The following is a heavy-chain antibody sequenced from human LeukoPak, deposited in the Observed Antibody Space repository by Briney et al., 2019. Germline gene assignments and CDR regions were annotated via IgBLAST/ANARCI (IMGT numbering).Heavy chain of an antibody. CDR1: GFTFSSYG. V-gene: IGHV3-33*06. J-gene: IGHJ4*02. Sequence: GRSLRLSCAASGFTFSSYGMHWVRQAPGKGLEWVAVIWYDGSNKYYADSVKGRFTISRDNSKNTLYLQMNSLRAEDTAVYCCAKSLIRLGYSIDYWGQGTLVTVSS. CDR3: AKSLIRLGYSIDY. CDR2: IWYDGSNK. D-gene: IGHD2-15*01.